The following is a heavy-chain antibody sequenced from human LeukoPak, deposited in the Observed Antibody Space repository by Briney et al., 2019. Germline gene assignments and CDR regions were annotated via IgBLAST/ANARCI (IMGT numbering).Heavy chain of an antibody. CDR2: VYYTGSA. J-gene: IGHJ4*02. CDR1: GDSIGTYH. V-gene: IGHV4-59*08. D-gene: IGHD2-15*01. CDR3: ATYTRHCSGATCYSIDY. Sequence: SETLSLTCTVSGDSIGTYHWTWIRQPPGRGLEWIGYVYYTGSANYNPSLKTRVTISLDTPNNQFSLRLNSVTAADTAIYYCATYTRHCSGATCYSIDYWGQGTLVTVSS.